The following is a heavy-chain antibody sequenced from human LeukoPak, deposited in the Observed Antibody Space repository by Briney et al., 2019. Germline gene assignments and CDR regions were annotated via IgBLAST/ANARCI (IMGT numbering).Heavy chain of an antibody. CDR2: INPNSGGT. Sequence: GASVKVSCKASGYTFTGYYMHWVRQAPGQGLEWMGWINPNSGGTNYAQKFQGRVTMTRDTSISTAYMELSRLRSDDTAVYYCARDRVYSGSYGGLDWGQGTLATVSS. V-gene: IGHV1-2*02. CDR3: ARDRVYSGSYGGLD. J-gene: IGHJ4*02. D-gene: IGHD1-26*01. CDR1: GYTFTGYY.